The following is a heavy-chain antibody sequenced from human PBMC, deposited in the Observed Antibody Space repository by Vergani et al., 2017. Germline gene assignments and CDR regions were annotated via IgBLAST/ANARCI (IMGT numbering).Heavy chain of an antibody. CDR2: IYYSGST. V-gene: IGHV4-31*03. D-gene: IGHD3-3*01. Sequence: QLQESVPGLVKPSQTLSLTCTVSGGSISSGVSYWSWIRQHPGKGLEWIGYIYYSGSTYYNPSLKSRVTISVDTSKNQFSLKLSSVTAADTAVYYCARSHSIYDFWSGYRYDAFDIWGQGTMVTVSS. CDR3: ARSHSIYDFWSGYRYDAFDI. J-gene: IGHJ3*02. CDR1: GGSISSGVSY.